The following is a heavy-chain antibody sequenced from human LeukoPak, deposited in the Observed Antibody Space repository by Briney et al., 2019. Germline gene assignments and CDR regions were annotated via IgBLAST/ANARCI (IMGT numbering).Heavy chain of an antibody. V-gene: IGHV4-59*08. D-gene: IGHD4-23*01. J-gene: IGHJ3*02. CDR2: IYYSGDT. CDR1: GGSISSYY. CDR3: ARLWGPFGGNSETDAFDI. Sequence: PSETLSLTCTVSGGSISSYYRSWIRQPPGKGLEWLGYIYYSGDTNYNPSLKSRVTISVDTSKNQFSLKLSSVTAADTAVYYCARLWGPFGGNSETDAFDIWGQGTMVTVSS.